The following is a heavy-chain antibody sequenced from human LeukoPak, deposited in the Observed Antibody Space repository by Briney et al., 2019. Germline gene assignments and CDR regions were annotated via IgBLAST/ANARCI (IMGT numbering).Heavy chain of an antibody. CDR2: IYADGGR. CDR3: ARSTRNYYYMDV. J-gene: IGHJ6*03. Sequence: GGSLRLSCAASGFSVSNNYMNWVRQAPGKGLEWVSVIYADGGRYYADSVKGRFTISRDNAKNSLYLQMNSLRAEDTAVYYCARSTRNYYYMDVWGKGTTVTVSS. V-gene: IGHV3-53*01. CDR1: GFSVSNNY.